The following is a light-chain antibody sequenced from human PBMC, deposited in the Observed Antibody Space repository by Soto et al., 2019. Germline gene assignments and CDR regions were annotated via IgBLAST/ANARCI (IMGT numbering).Light chain of an antibody. Sequence: DIQMTQSPSSVSASVGDTVTITCRASQGIGSWLAWYQQKPGKAPKVLIYAASSLQSGVPSRFSGRGSGTDFTLTITSLQPEDFATYYCQQANIFPITFGQGTRLEIK. CDR3: QQANIFPIT. J-gene: IGKJ5*01. CDR2: AAS. V-gene: IGKV1-12*01. CDR1: QGIGSW.